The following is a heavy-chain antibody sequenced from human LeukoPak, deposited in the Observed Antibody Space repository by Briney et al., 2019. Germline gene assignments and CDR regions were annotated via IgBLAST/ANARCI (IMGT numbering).Heavy chain of an antibody. CDR1: GGSISSGGYY. J-gene: IGHJ6*02. CDR2: IYYSGST. Sequence: PSETLSLTCTVSGGSISSGGYYWSWIRQHPGKGLEWIGYIYYSGSTYYNPSLKSRVTISVDTSKNQFFLKLSSVTAADTAVYYCARVKGRYFDWLLPYGMDVWGQGTTVTVSS. V-gene: IGHV4-31*03. D-gene: IGHD3-9*01. CDR3: ARVKGRYFDWLLPYGMDV.